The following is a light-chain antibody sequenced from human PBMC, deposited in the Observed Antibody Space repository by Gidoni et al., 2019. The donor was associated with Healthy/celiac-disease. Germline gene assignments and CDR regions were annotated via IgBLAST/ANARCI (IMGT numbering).Light chain of an antibody. CDR2: GAA. Sequence: EIVLTQSPGTLSWSPGERATLSCRASQSVSSSYLAWYQQKPGQAPRLLIYGAASRATGIPDRFSGSGSGTDFTLTISRLEPEDVAVYYCQQYGSSPRLTFGGGTKVEIK. CDR1: QSVSSSY. J-gene: IGKJ4*01. V-gene: IGKV3-20*01. CDR3: QQYGSSPRLT.